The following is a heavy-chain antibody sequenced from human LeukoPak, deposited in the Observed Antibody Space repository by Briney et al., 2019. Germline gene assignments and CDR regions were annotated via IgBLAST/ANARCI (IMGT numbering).Heavy chain of an antibody. CDR1: GLTFSSYA. Sequence: GGSLRLSCAASGLTFSSYAMNWVRQAPGKGLEWVSAISGSGGNTYYADSVKGRFTISRDNAKNTLYLQMNSLRAEDTAVYYCARGDGGNAPSRYWGQGTLVTVSS. D-gene: IGHD4-23*01. J-gene: IGHJ4*02. CDR3: ARGDGGNAPSRY. V-gene: IGHV3-23*01. CDR2: ISGSGGNT.